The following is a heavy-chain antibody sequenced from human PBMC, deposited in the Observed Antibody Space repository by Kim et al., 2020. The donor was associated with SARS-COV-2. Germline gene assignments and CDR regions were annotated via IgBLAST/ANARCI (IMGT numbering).Heavy chain of an antibody. CDR3: AKDMGIPSYGSGSYYTPTRYHYYYGMDV. CDR1: GFTFDDYA. D-gene: IGHD3-10*01. CDR2: ISWNSGSI. Sequence: GGSLRLSCAASGFTFDDYAMHWVRQAPGKGLEWVSGISWNSGSIGYADSVKGRFTISRDNAKNSLYLQMNSLRAEDTALYYCAKDMGIPSYGSGSYYTPTRYHYYYGMDVWGQGTTVTVSS. J-gene: IGHJ6*02. V-gene: IGHV3-9*01.